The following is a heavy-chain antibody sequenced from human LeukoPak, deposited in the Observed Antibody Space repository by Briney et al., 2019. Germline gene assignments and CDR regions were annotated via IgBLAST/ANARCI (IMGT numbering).Heavy chain of an antibody. D-gene: IGHD4-17*01. Sequence: GRSLRLSCAASGFTFSSYGMHWVRQAPGKGLEWVAVISYDGSNKYYADSVKGRSTISRDNSKNTLYLQMNSLRAEDTAVYYCAKVLYGTDAFDIWGQGTMVTVSS. J-gene: IGHJ3*02. CDR1: GFTFSSYG. CDR3: AKVLYGTDAFDI. V-gene: IGHV3-30*18. CDR2: ISYDGSNK.